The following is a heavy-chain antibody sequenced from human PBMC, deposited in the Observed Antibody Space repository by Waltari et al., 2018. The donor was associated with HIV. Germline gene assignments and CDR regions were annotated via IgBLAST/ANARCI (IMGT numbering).Heavy chain of an antibody. CDR2: ISSSSSTI. CDR3: ARVGGATWAFDI. V-gene: IGHV3-48*01. Sequence: EVQLVESGGGLVQPGGSLRLSCAASGFTFSSYSMNWVRKAPGNVLEWVSYISSSSSTIYYADSVKGRFTISRDNAKTSLYLQMNSLRAEDTAVYYCARVGGATWAFDIWGQGTMVTVSS. J-gene: IGHJ3*02. D-gene: IGHD5-12*01. CDR1: GFTFSSYS.